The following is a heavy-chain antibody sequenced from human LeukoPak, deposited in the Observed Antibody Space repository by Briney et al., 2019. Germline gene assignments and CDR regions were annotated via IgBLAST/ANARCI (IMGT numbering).Heavy chain of an antibody. CDR1: GFTFSDYY. D-gene: IGHD3-10*01. CDR3: ARDASSITVVRGVIDY. J-gene: IGHJ4*02. V-gene: IGHV3-11*01. Sequence: GGSLRLSCAASGFTFSDYYMSWIRQAPGKGLEWVSYISSSGSTIYYADSVKGRFTISRDNAKNSLYLQMNSLRAEDTAVYYCARDASSITVVRGVIDYWGQGTLVTVSS. CDR2: ISSSGSTI.